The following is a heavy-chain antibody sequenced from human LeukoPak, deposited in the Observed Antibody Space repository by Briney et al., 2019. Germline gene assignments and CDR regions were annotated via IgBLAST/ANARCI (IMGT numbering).Heavy chain of an antibody. Sequence: GESLKISCKGSGYSFTSYWIGWVRQMPGKGLEWMGRIDPSDSYTNYSPSFQGHVTISADKSISTAYLQWSSLKASDTAMHYCARDGGGYCSSTSCYAGWFDPWGQGTLVTVSS. CDR1: GYSFTSYW. D-gene: IGHD2-2*01. V-gene: IGHV5-10-1*01. CDR2: IDPSDSYT. J-gene: IGHJ5*02. CDR3: ARDGGGYCSSTSCYAGWFDP.